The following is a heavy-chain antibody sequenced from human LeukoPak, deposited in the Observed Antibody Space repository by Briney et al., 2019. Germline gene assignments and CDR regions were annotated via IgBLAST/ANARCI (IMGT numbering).Heavy chain of an antibody. Sequence: SETLSLTCTVSGGSISSSLYYWAWIRQSPGNGLEWIGSIYYSGSAYYNPSLKSRVTISVDTSKNQFSLKLSSVTAADTAVYYCARRYDATAMIDYWGQGTPVTVSS. J-gene: IGHJ4*02. CDR1: GGSISSSLYY. V-gene: IGHV4-39*01. CDR2: IYYSGSA. D-gene: IGHD5-18*01. CDR3: ARRYDATAMIDY.